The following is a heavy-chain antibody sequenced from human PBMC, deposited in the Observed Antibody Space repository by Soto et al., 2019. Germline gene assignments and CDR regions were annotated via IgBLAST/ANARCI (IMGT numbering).Heavy chain of an antibody. CDR1: GGPISSGGYS. J-gene: IGHJ4*02. CDR3: ARTSTRGTRFDY. Sequence: SETLSLTCAVSGGPISSGGYSWSWIRQPPGKGLEWIGEIYHSGSTNYNPSFKSRVAMSVDKSKNQFSLKLNSVTAADTALYYCARTSTRGTRFDYWGQGSLVTVSS. D-gene: IGHD1-1*01. CDR2: IYHSGST. V-gene: IGHV4-30-2*01.